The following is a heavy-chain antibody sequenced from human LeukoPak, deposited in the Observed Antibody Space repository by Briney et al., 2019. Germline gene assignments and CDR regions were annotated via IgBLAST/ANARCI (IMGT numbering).Heavy chain of an antibody. Sequence: GGSLRLSCAASGFTFSSYAMSWVRQAPGKGLEWVSAISGSGGSTYYADSVRGRFTISRDNSKNTLYLQMNSLRAEDTAVYYCAKGIVATLYYFDYWGQGTLVTVSS. D-gene: IGHD5-12*01. CDR1: GFTFSSYA. V-gene: IGHV3-23*01. J-gene: IGHJ4*02. CDR3: AKGIVATLYYFDY. CDR2: ISGSGGST.